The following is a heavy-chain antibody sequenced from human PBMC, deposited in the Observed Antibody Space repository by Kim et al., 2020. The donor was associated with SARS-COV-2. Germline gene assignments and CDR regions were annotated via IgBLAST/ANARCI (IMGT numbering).Heavy chain of an antibody. Sequence: SETLSLTCAVYGGSFSGYYWSWIRQPPGKGLEWIGEINHSGSTNYNPSLKSRVTISVDTSKNQFSLKLSSVTAADTAVYYCARGLGITMVRGRRWFDPWGQGTLVTVSS. CDR3: ARGLGITMVRGRRWFDP. V-gene: IGHV4-34*01. CDR1: GGSFSGYY. CDR2: INHSGST. D-gene: IGHD3-10*01. J-gene: IGHJ5*02.